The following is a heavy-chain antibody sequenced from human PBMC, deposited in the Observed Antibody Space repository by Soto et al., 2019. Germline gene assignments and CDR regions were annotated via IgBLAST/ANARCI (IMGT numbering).Heavy chain of an antibody. CDR2: VSSAGSTK. J-gene: IGHJ4*02. V-gene: IGHV3-30*18. D-gene: IGHD5-18*01. CDR1: GFIFSNYG. Sequence: QVHLVESGGGVVQPERSLRLSCAASGFIFSNYGMHWVRQAPGKGLEWVAVVSSAGSTKYYADSVKGRFTISRDNSKNTVFLQMNSLRAEDTAEYYCAKDLGYSYGGFFDCWGQGTLVTVSS. CDR3: AKDLGYSYGGFFDC.